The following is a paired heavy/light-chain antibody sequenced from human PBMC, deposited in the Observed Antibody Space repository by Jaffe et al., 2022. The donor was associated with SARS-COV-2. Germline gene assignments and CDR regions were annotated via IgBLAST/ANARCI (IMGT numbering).Light chain of an antibody. J-gene: IGKJ2*01. CDR3: QQYINWPYT. CDR1: QSVSTN. Sequence: EIVMTQSPATLSVSPGETATLSCRASQSVSTNLAWYQQKPGQAPRLLIYGASTRAAAFPARFRGSGSGTEFTLTINSLQSDDFAVYYCQQYINWPYTFGQGTTLEIQ. CDR2: GAS. V-gene: IGKV3-15*01.
Heavy chain of an antibody. CDR1: GFTFNKSW. Sequence: EVQLVESGGGLVQPGGSLTLSCAASGFTFNKSWMSWVRQAPGRGLEWVAHIKEDGSEQYYVDSVRGRFSISRDNAANSLYLQMNGLRGDDTAVYYCAKSVGPWGQGILVTVSS. CDR2: IKEDGSEQ. CDR3: AKSVGP. D-gene: IGHD1-26*01. J-gene: IGHJ5*02. V-gene: IGHV3-7*03.